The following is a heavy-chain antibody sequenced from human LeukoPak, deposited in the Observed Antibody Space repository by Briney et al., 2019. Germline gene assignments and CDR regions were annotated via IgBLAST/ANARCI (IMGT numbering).Heavy chain of an antibody. V-gene: IGHV1-8*01. CDR1: GYTFTSYD. J-gene: IGHJ4*02. D-gene: IGHD3-22*01. Sequence: ASVKVSCKASGYTFTSYDINWVRQAPGQGLEWTGWMNPNSGNTGYAQKFQGRVTMTRNTSISTAYMELSSLRSEDTAVYYCARDQYYYDSSGYYRDLIDYWGQGTLVTVSS. CDR2: MNPNSGNT. CDR3: ARDQYYYDSSGYYRDLIDY.